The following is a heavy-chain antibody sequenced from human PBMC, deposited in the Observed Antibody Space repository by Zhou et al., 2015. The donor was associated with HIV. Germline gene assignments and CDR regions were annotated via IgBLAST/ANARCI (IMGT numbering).Heavy chain of an antibody. CDR2: IIPIFGTA. CDR3: ARRIAAAGKVPGTPDWYFDL. J-gene: IGHJ2*01. CDR1: GGTFSSYA. V-gene: IGHV1-69*01. D-gene: IGHD6-13*01. Sequence: QVQLVQSGAEVKKPGSSVKVSCKASGGTFSSYAISWVRQAPGQGLEWMGGIIPIFGTANYAQKFQGRVTITADESTSTAYMELSSLRSEDTAVYYCARRIAAAGKVPGTPDWYFDLWGRGTLVTVSS.